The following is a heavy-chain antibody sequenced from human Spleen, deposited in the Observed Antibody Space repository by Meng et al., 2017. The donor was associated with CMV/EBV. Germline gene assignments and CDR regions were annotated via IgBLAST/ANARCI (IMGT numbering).Heavy chain of an antibody. J-gene: IGHJ4*02. V-gene: IGHV3-7*01. CDR3: ARDRVEIFGVVISDLLDY. D-gene: IGHD3-3*01. CDR2: IKEDGSEI. Sequence: GESLKISCAASGFTFHNAWMTWVRQAPGKGLEWVANIKEDGSEIYYVDSVKGRFTTSRDNAKNTLSLQMNSLRAEDTAVYYCARDRVEIFGVVISDLLDYWGQGTLVTVSS. CDR1: GFTFHNAW.